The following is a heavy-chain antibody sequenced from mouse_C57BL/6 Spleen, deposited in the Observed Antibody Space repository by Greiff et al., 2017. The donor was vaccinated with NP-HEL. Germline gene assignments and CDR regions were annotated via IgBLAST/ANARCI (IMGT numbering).Heavy chain of an antibody. Sequence: EVQLQQSGPELVKPGASVKIPCKASGYTFTDYNMDWVKQSHGKSLEWIGDINPNNGGTIYNQKFKGKATLTVDKSSSTAYMELRSLTSEYTAVYYCARRDSIYDGYYRFDYWGQGTTLTVSS. CDR1: GYTFTDYN. J-gene: IGHJ2*01. D-gene: IGHD2-3*01. CDR2: INPNNGGT. CDR3: ARRDSIYDGYYRFDY. V-gene: IGHV1-18*01.